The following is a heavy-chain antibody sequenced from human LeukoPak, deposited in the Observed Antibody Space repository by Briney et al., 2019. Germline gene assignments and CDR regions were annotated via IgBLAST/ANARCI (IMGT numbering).Heavy chain of an antibody. CDR1: GYTLTELS. Sequence: ASVKVSCKVSGYTLTELSMHWVRQAPGKGLEGMGGFDPEDGETIYAQKFQGRVTMTEETSTDTAYMELSSLRSEDTVVYYCATEPYGDYGVDYWGQGTLVTVHS. CDR3: ATEPYGDYGVDY. D-gene: IGHD4-17*01. CDR2: FDPEDGET. J-gene: IGHJ4*02. V-gene: IGHV1-24*01.